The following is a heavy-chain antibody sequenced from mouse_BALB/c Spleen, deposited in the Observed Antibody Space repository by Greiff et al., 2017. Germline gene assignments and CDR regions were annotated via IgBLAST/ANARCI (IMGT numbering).Heavy chain of an antibody. J-gene: IGHJ1*01. Sequence: EVKLQESGGDLVKPGGSLKLSCAASGFTFSSYGMSWVRQTPDKRLEWVATISSGGSYTYYPDSVKGRFTISRDNAKNTLYLQMSSLKSEDTAMYYCARQEGYGNYGYFDVWGAGTTVTVSS. CDR3: ARQEGYGNYGYFDV. D-gene: IGHD2-1*01. V-gene: IGHV5-6*01. CDR1: GFTFSSYG. CDR2: ISSGGSYT.